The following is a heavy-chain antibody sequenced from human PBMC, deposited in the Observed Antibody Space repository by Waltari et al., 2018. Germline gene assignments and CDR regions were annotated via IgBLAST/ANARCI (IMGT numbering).Heavy chain of an antibody. CDR3: TMAPDVPVRPTWG. Sequence: EVQLVESGGGLVKPGGSLRLSCAASGFTFSLFSMNWVRQAPGRGREWVSTISSSGSYIYYADSVKGRFTISRDNAKNSVYLQMNSLRVDDTAVYYCTMAPDVPVRPTWGWGQGSLVTVSS. CDR1: GFTFSLFS. D-gene: IGHD7-27*01. V-gene: IGHV3-21*06. CDR2: ISSSGSYI. J-gene: IGHJ4*02.